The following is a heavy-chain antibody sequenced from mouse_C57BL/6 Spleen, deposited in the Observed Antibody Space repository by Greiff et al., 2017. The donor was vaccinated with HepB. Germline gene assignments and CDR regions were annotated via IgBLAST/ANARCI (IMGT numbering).Heavy chain of an antibody. CDR2: IYPGDGDT. J-gene: IGHJ4*01. CDR1: GYAFSSSW. D-gene: IGHD3-2*02. V-gene: IGHV1-82*01. Sequence: VQLQESGPELVKPGASVKISCKASGYAFSSSWMNWVKQRPGKGLEWIGRIYPGDGDTNYNGKFKGKATLTADKSSSTAYMQRSSLTSEDSAVYFCARETAQATYAMDYWGQGTSVTVSS. CDR3: ARETAQATYAMDY.